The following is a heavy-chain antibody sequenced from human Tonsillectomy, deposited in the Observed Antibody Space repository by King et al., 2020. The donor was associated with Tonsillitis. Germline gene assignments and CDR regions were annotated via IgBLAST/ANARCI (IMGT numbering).Heavy chain of an antibody. J-gene: IGHJ6*02. CDR1: GFTLSNYA. CDR2: ISNDGRNK. V-gene: IGHV3-30*04. CDR3: ARDFWSGPVPLYGMDV. D-gene: IGHD3-3*01. Sequence: QVQLVESGGGVGQPGRSLRLSCVASGFTLSNYAMHWVRQAPGKGLEWVALISNDGRNKFYADSVKGRFTISRDNSKNTLYLQMNSLRGEDTAVYYCARDFWSGPVPLYGMDVWGQGTTVTVSS.